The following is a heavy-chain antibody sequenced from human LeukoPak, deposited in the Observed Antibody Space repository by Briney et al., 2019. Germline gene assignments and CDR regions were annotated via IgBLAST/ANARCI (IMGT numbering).Heavy chain of an antibody. Sequence: ASVKVSCKASGYTFTGYYMHWVRQAPGQGLEWMGRINPNSGDTNYAQKFQGRVTTTRDTSIATAYMELSSLRSDDTAAYYCARAALGSSWPYDTFDIWGQGTMVTVSS. D-gene: IGHD6-13*01. J-gene: IGHJ3*02. CDR3: ARAALGSSWPYDTFDI. CDR2: INPNSGDT. CDR1: GYTFTGYY. V-gene: IGHV1-2*06.